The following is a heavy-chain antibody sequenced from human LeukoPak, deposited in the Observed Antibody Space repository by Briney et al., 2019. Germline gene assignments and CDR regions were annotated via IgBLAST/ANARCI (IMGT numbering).Heavy chain of an antibody. V-gene: IGHV4-59*01. J-gene: IGHJ4*02. D-gene: IGHD6-19*01. CDR3: ARRSGIAVAGAFDY. Sequence: PSETLSLTCAVYGGSFSGYYWSWIRQPPGKGLEWIGYIYYSGSTNYNPSLKSRVTISVDTSKNQFSLKLSSVTAADTAVYYCARRSGIAVAGAFDYWGQGTPVTVSS. CDR2: IYYSGST. CDR1: GGSFSGYY.